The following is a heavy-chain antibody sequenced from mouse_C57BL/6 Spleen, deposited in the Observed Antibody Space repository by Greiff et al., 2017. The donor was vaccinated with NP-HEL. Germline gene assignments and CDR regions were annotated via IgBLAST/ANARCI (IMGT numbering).Heavy chain of an antibody. V-gene: IGHV5-17*01. CDR1: GFTFSDYG. J-gene: IGHJ3*01. CDR3: ARNYDYKAWFAY. Sequence: DVMLVESGGGLVKPGGSLKLSCAASGFTFSDYGMHWVRQAPEKGLEWVAYISSGSSTIYYADTVKGRFTISRDNAKNTLFLQMTSLRSEDTAMYYCARNYDYKAWFAYWGQGTLVTVSA. D-gene: IGHD2-4*01. CDR2: ISSGSSTI.